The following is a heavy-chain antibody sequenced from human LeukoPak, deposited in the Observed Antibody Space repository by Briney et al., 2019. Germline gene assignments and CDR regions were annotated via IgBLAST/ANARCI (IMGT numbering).Heavy chain of an antibody. Sequence: SGPTLVNPTQTLTLTCTFSGFSLSTTAAGVGWIRQPPGKALEWLALINSNDDKRYSPSRKSRLTISRDTSKNQVVLTMANMDTADTATYYCAHRPSGMAAVSFESWGQGNLVTVSS. J-gene: IGHJ4*02. D-gene: IGHD6-13*01. CDR1: GFSLSTTAAG. CDR3: AHRPSGMAAVSFES. CDR2: INSNDDK. V-gene: IGHV2-5*01.